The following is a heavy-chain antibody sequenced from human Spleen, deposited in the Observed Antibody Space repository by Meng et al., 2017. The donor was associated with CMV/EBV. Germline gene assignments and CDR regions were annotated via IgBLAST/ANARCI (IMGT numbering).Heavy chain of an antibody. J-gene: IGHJ4*02. CDR3: AKDRYNWNDEYDY. CDR2: ISSGGSTK. D-gene: IGHD1-20*01. Sequence: GESLKISCAASGFFLSSYEMNWVRQAPGKGLEWVSYISSGGSTKYYADSVKGRFTISRDNSKNTLYLQMNSLRAEDTAVYYCAKDRYNWNDEYDYWGQGTLVTVSS. CDR1: GFFLSSYE. V-gene: IGHV3-48*01.